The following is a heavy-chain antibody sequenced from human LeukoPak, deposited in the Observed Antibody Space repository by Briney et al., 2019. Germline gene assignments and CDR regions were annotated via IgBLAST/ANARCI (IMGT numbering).Heavy chain of an antibody. J-gene: IGHJ4*02. CDR2: IYYSGST. CDR1: GGSISSYY. V-gene: IGHV4-59*08. Sequence: PPETLSLTCTVSGGSISSYYWSWIRQPPGKGLEWIGYIYYSGSTNYNPSLKSRVTISVDTSKNQFYLKLSSVTAADTAVYDCARHASYDSGSYSFDYWGQGTLVTVSS. CDR3: ARHASYDSGSYSFDY. D-gene: IGHD3-10*01.